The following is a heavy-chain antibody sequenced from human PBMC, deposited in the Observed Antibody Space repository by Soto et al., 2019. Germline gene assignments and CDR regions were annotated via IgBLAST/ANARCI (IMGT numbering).Heavy chain of an antibody. V-gene: IGHV3-33*01. CDR2: IWFDGSKK. CDR1: GFTFRSYG. J-gene: IGHJ6*02. D-gene: IGHD1-26*01. Sequence: QMQLVESGGGVVQPGRSLRLSCAASGFTFRSYGIHWVRQAPGKGLEWVALIWFDGSKKYYVDSVKGRFAVSRDNSKNTLYLQMTSLRVEHPAVYSCARDRIVPYGYGMDVWGQGTTVNVAS. CDR3: ARDRIVPYGYGMDV.